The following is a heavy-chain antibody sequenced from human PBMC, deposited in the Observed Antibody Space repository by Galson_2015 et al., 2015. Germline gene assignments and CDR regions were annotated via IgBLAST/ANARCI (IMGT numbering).Heavy chain of an antibody. CDR1: GFTFSSYW. CDR3: ARDFATWERTAFDY. CDR2: IKQDGSEK. D-gene: IGHD1-1*01. Sequence: SLRLSCAASGFTFSSYWMSWVRQAPGKGLEWVANIKQDGSEKYYVDSVKGRFTISRDNAKNSLYLQMNSLRAEDTAVYYCARDFATWERTAFDYGGQGTLVTVSS. V-gene: IGHV3-7*03. J-gene: IGHJ4*02.